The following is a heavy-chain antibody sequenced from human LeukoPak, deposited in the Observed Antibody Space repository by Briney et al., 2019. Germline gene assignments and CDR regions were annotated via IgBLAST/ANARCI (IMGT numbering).Heavy chain of an antibody. CDR3: ARMSAAVDY. CDR1: GGSFSGYY. V-gene: IGHV4-34*01. J-gene: IGHJ4*02. Sequence: SETLSLTCAAYGGSFSGYYWSWIRQPPGKGLEWIGEINHSGSTNYNPSLKSRVTISVDTSKNQFSLKLSSVTAADTAVYYCARMSAAVDYWGQGTLVTVSS. CDR2: INHSGST. D-gene: IGHD6-13*01.